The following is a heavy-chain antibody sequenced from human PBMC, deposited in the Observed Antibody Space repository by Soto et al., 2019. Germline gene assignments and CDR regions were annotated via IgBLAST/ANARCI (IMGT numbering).Heavy chain of an antibody. CDR3: ASDRRNGGFDY. CDR1: GYIFTGYY. J-gene: IGHJ4*02. CDR2: INPNSGGT. Sequence: SVKGSCKASGYIFTGYYMHWVRQAPVQGLEWMGWINPNSGGTNYAQKFQGRVTMTRDTSISTAYMELSRLRSDDKAVYYCASDRRNGGFDYWGQGTLVPVS. D-gene: IGHD2-15*01. V-gene: IGHV1-2*02.